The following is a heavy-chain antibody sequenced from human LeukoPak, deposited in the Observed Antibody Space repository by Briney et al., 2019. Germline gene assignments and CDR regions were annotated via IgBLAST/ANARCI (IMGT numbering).Heavy chain of an antibody. CDR1: GFTFNSYS. CDR3: ARDSRFGYSSS. CDR2: ISSSSSTI. J-gene: IGHJ4*02. D-gene: IGHD6-13*01. Sequence: GGSLRLSCAASGFTFNSYSMNWVRQAPGKGLEWVSYISSSSSTIYYADSVKGRFTISRDNAKNSLYLQMNSLRAEDTAVYYCARDSRFGYSSSWGQGTLVTVSS. V-gene: IGHV3-48*01.